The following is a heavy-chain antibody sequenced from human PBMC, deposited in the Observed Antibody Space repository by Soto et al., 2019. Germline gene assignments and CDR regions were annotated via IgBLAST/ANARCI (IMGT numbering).Heavy chain of an antibody. CDR1: GGSISSYY. CDR2: IYYSGST. V-gene: IGHV4-59*04. J-gene: IGHJ4*02. Sequence: SETLSLTCTVSGGSISSYYWSWIRQPPGKGLEWIGYIYYSGSTYYNPSLKSRVTISVDTSKNQFSLKLSSVTAADTAVYYCARRPDEIRTRPGPFDYWGQGTLGTVSS. CDR3: ARRPDEIRTRPGPFDY. D-gene: IGHD6-6*01.